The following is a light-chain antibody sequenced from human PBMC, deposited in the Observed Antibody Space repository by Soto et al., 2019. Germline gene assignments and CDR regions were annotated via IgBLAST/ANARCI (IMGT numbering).Light chain of an antibody. CDR1: QSVRSN. CDR3: QQYNNWWT. CDR2: GAS. Sequence: EIVMTQSPATLSVSPGERATLSCRASQSVRSNLAWYQQKHGQAPRLLIYGASTRATGIPARFSGSGSGTEFTLTISSLQSEDFAVYYCQQYNNWWTFGQGTKVEIK. V-gene: IGKV3-15*01. J-gene: IGKJ1*01.